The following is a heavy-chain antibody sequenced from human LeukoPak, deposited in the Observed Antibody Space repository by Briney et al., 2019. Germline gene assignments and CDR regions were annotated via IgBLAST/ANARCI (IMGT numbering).Heavy chain of an antibody. J-gene: IGHJ4*02. V-gene: IGHV3-23*01. CDR3: AKHSAQRSVDIVATMGV. CDR1: GFTFSSYA. CDR2: ISGSGGST. D-gene: IGHD5-12*01. Sequence: GGSLRLSCAASGFTFSSYAMSWVRQAPGKGLEWVSAISGSGGSTYYADSVKGRFTISRDNSKNTLYLQMNSLRAEDTAVYYCAKHSAQRSVDIVATMGVWGQGTLVTVSS.